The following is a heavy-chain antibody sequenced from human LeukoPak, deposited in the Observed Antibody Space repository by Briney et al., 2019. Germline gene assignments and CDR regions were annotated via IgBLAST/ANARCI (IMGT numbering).Heavy chain of an antibody. Sequence: GGSLRLSCAASGFTVSSNYMSWVRQAPGKGLEWVSVIYSGGSTYYADSVKGRFTISRDNSKNTLYLQMNSLRAEDTAVYYCARANYDILTGYYGYFDYWGQGTLVPVSS. CDR3: ARANYDILTGYYGYFDY. D-gene: IGHD3-9*01. CDR1: GFTVSSNY. V-gene: IGHV3-66*01. J-gene: IGHJ4*02. CDR2: IYSGGST.